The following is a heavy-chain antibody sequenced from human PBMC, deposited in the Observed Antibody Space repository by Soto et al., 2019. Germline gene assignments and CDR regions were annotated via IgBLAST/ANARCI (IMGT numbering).Heavy chain of an antibody. CDR1: GDSISSRNYY. J-gene: IGHJ6*02. D-gene: IGHD6-6*01. CDR2: IYYSGST. Sequence: SETLSLTCTVSGDSISSRNYYWGWIRQPPGKGLEWIGSIYYSGSTYFNPSLDSRVTMSVDTSKSQFSLKLSSVTAADTAVYYCVRVISSSSSLGLPYYYYGMDVWGQGTTVTSP. CDR3: VRVISSSSSLGLPYYYYGMDV. V-gene: IGHV4-39*02.